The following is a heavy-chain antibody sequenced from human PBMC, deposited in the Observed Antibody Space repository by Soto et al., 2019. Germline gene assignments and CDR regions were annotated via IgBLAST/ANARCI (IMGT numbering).Heavy chain of an antibody. Sequence: EVQLVESGGGLVKPGGSLRLSCAASGFTFSNAWMSWVRQAPGKGLEWVGRIKSKTDGGTTDYAAPVKGRFTISRDDSKNTLYLQMNSLKTEDTAVYYCTTDVVWVVVAATRGGDMRYMDVWGKGTTVTVSS. CDR1: GFTFSNAW. D-gene: IGHD2-15*01. V-gene: IGHV3-15*01. J-gene: IGHJ6*03. CDR2: IKSKTDGGTT. CDR3: TTDVVWVVVAATRGGDMRYMDV.